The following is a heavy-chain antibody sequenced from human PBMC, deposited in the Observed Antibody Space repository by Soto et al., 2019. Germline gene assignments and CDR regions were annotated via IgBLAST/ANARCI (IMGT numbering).Heavy chain of an antibody. CDR2: ISAYNGNT. Sequence: ASVKVSCKASGYTFTSYGISWVRQAPGQGLEWMGWISAYNGNTNHAQKLQGRVTMTTDTSTSTAYMELRSLRSDDTAVYYCARNPSSSWYWVWFDPWGQGTLVTVSS. CDR1: GYTFTSYG. D-gene: IGHD6-13*01. V-gene: IGHV1-18*01. J-gene: IGHJ5*02. CDR3: ARNPSSSWYWVWFDP.